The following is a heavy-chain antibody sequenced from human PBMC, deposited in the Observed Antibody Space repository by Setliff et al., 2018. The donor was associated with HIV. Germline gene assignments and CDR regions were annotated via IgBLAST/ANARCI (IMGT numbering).Heavy chain of an antibody. CDR1: GASITSGTYY. Sequence: PSETLSLTCTVSGASITSGTYYWSWIRQPAGKGLEWIGRIYASGSTSYNPSLKSRVTTSVDTSKNQFSLRLTSVTAADTAVYFCARSSHFYDMPQYAFDIWGQGTMVTVS. CDR3: ARSSHFYDMPQYAFDI. D-gene: IGHD3-16*01. CDR2: IYASGST. V-gene: IGHV4-61*02. J-gene: IGHJ3*02.